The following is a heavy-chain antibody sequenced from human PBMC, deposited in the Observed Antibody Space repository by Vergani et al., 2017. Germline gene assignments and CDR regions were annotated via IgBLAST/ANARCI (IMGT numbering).Heavy chain of an antibody. CDR3: ARSRPYCTSGSCPAI. V-gene: IGHV1-18*01. D-gene: IGHD2-15*01. Sequence: QVQLVQSGAVVKKPGASVKVSCNTSGYTFTNYGISWVRQAPGQGLEWMGWISAYNGDTKYAQKLQGRVTMTRDTSTSTGYMELRSLRSDDTAVYYCARSRPYCTSGSCPAIGGQGTLVTVSS. CDR1: GYTFTNYG. CDR2: ISAYNGDT. J-gene: IGHJ4*02.